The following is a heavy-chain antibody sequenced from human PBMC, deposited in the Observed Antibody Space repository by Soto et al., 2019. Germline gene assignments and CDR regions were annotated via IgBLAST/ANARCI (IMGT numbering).Heavy chain of an antibody. D-gene: IGHD2-2*01. CDR3: ARARGSSPNYYYYYGMDV. Sequence: SETLSLTCSVSGASINSEGYSWTWIRQHPGKGLEWIGFIFYSGSTSYNPSLKSRLTISIDTSKNQFSLKLSSVTAADTAVYYCARARGSSPNYYYYYGMDVWGQGPMVT. CDR1: GASINSEGYS. CDR2: IFYSGST. J-gene: IGHJ6*02. V-gene: IGHV4-31*03.